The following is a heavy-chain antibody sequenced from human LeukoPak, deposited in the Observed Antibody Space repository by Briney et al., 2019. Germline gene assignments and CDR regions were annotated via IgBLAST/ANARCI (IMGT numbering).Heavy chain of an antibody. CDR2: ISYDGSNK. Sequence: GGSLRLSCAASGFTLSTYGMHWVRQAPGKGLEWVAAISYDGSNKYYADSVKGRFTISRDNSKNTLYLQMNSLRAEDTAVYYCARDSYSSSWYVGTYYYYGMDVWGQGTTVTVSS. J-gene: IGHJ6*02. D-gene: IGHD6-13*01. CDR1: GFTLSTYG. V-gene: IGHV3-30*03. CDR3: ARDSYSSSWYVGTYYYYGMDV.